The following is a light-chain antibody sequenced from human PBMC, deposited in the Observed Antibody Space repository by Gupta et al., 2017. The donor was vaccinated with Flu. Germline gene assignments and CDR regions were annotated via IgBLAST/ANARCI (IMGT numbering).Light chain of an antibody. V-gene: IGLV2-14*03. Sequence: TILRIGTTRDVGGDNSVCWYQHRPGTAPNFMISDVSNWPSGMSYLVSGSKSGITAARTISWLRSEDEADDYCSSYTSGSTLVVVFGGGTKLPVL. J-gene: IGLJ2*01. CDR1: TRDVGGDNS. CDR2: DVS. CDR3: SSYTSGSTLVVV.